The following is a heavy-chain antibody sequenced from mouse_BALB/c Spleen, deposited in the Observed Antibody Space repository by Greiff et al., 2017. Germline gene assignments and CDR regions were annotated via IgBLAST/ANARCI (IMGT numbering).Heavy chain of an antibody. J-gene: IGHJ1*01. CDR1: GYSFTSYY. CDR2: IFPGSGNT. CDR3: ARSSYGYDSYWYFDV. D-gene: IGHD2-2*01. V-gene: IGHV1-66*01. Sequence: VKLVESGPELVKPGASVKISCKASGYSFTSYYIHWVKQRPGQGLEWIGWIFPGSGNTKYNEKFKGKATLTADTSSSTAYMQLSSLTSEDSAVYFCARSSYGYDSYWYFDVWGAGTTVTVSS.